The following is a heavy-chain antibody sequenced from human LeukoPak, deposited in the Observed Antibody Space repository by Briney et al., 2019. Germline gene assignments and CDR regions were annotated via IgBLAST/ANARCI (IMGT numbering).Heavy chain of an antibody. CDR1: GYTFTGYY. Sequence: GASVKVSCKASGYTFTGYYMHWVRQAPGQGLEWMGRINPNNGDTNYAQKFQGRVTMTRDTSINTASMELTSLRSDDMAVYYCATGTSSTTNWNWFDPWGQGTLVTVSS. CDR3: ATGTSSTTNWNWFDP. V-gene: IGHV1-2*06. CDR2: INPNNGDT. J-gene: IGHJ5*02. D-gene: IGHD2-2*01.